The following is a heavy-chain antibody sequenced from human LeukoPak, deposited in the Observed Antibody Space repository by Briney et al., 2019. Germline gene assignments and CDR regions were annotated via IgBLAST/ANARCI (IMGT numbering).Heavy chain of an antibody. Sequence: SETLSLTCTVSGGSISSYYWSWIRQPPGKGLEWIGYIYYSGSTNYNPSLKSRVTISVDTSKNQFSLKLSSVTAADTAVYYCARDNCSGGSCYSYYFDYWGQGTLVTVPS. CDR2: IYYSGST. V-gene: IGHV4-59*01. D-gene: IGHD2-15*01. CDR3: ARDNCSGGSCYSYYFDY. J-gene: IGHJ4*02. CDR1: GGSISSYY.